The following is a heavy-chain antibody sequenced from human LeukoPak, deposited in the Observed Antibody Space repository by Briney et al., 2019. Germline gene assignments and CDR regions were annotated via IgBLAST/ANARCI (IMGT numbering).Heavy chain of an antibody. J-gene: IGHJ4*02. CDR3: AKDGVVRELLLSYFDY. CDR2: IDRSGVT. D-gene: IGHD1-26*01. CDR1: GFTVHSNY. V-gene: IGHV3-66*03. Sequence: GGSLRLSCAASGFTVHSNYMSWVRQAPGKGLEWVSVIDRSGVTHYADSVKGRFTISRDNSKNTLYLQMNSLRAEDTAVYYCAKDGVVRELLLSYFDYWGQGTLVTVSS.